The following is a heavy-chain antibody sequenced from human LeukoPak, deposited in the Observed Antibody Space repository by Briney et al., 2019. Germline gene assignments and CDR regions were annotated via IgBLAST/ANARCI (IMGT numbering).Heavy chain of an antibody. Sequence: SETLSLTCTVSGGSISSSSYYWGWIRQPPGKGLEWIGSIYYSGSTYYNPSLKSRVTISVDTSKNQFSLKLSSVTAADTAVYYCARDKEAALVKSWFDPWGQETLVTVSS. V-gene: IGHV4-39*07. CDR3: ARDKEAALVKSWFDP. D-gene: IGHD6-6*01. CDR1: GGSISSSSYY. CDR2: IYYSGST. J-gene: IGHJ5*02.